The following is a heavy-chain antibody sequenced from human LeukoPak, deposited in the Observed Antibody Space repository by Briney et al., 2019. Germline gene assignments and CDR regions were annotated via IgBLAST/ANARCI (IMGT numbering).Heavy chain of an antibody. CDR1: GFTFSSYW. V-gene: IGHV3-7*01. CDR3: ARILPLRVPAAMGD. Sequence: PGGSLRLSCAASGFTFSSYWMTWVRQAPGKGLEWVANIKHDGSDKYFMDSVKGRFTISRDNAKNSLHLQMNSLRAEDTAVYYCARILPLRVPAAMGDWGQGTLVTVSS. CDR2: IKHDGSDK. D-gene: IGHD2-2*01. J-gene: IGHJ4*02.